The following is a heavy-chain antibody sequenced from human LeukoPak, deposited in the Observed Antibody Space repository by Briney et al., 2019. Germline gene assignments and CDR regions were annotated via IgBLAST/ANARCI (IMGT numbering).Heavy chain of an antibody. CDR3: ARDLLRIAARPPPHFDY. Sequence: ASVKVSCKASGYTFTGYYMHWVRQAPGQGLEWMGRINPNSGGTNYAQKLQGRVTMTRDTSISTAYMELSRLRSDDTAVYYCARDLLRIAARPPPHFDYWGQGTLVTVSS. J-gene: IGHJ4*02. D-gene: IGHD6-6*01. CDR2: INPNSGGT. V-gene: IGHV1-2*06. CDR1: GYTFTGYY.